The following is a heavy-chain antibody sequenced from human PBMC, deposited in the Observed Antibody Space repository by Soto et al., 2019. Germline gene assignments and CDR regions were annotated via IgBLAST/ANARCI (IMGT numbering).Heavy chain of an antibody. D-gene: IGHD2-15*01. J-gene: IGHJ6*02. V-gene: IGHV3-49*04. CDR2: IRSKAYGGTT. CDR1: GFTFGDYA. Sequence: PGGSLRLSCTASGFTFGDYAMSWVRQAPGKGLEWVGFIRSKAYGGTTEYAASVKGRFTISRDDSKSIAYLQMNSLKTEDTAVYYCTSRDCSGGSCYPAPYYYGMDVWGQGTTVTVSS. CDR3: TSRDCSGGSCYPAPYYYGMDV.